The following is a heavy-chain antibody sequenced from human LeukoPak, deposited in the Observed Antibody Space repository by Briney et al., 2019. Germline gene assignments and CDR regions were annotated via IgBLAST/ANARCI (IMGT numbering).Heavy chain of an antibody. CDR3: AKEVYYSSSWYFDY. J-gene: IGHJ4*02. V-gene: IGHV3-9*01. CDR1: GFTFSSYG. CDR2: ISWNSGSI. D-gene: IGHD6-13*01. Sequence: GGSLRLSCAASGFTFSSYGMHWVRQAPGKGLEWVSGISWNSGSIGYADSVKGRFTISRDNAKNSLYLQMNSLRAKDTALYYCAKEVYYSSSWYFDYWGQGTLVTVSS.